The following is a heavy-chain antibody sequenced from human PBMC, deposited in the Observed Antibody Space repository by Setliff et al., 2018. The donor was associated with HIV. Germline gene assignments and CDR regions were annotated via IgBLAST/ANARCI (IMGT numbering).Heavy chain of an antibody. V-gene: IGHV4-39*01. J-gene: IGHJ4*02. CDR2: IFYSGST. D-gene: IGHD2-2*01. Sequence: SETLSLTCTVSGGSISRSRNYWGWIRQPPGKGLEWIGSIFYSGSTYYNPSLKSRPTISVDTSKSQFSLKLNSVTAADTAVYYCARLAIPAATTDYWGQGTQVTVSS. CDR3: ARLAIPAATTDY. CDR1: GGSISRSRNY.